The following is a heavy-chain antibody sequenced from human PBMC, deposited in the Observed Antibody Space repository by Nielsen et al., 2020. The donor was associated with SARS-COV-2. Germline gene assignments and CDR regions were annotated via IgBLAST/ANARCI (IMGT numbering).Heavy chain of an antibody. CDR3: ARITPSSGWDY. CDR1: GYTFTSFA. J-gene: IGHJ4*02. Sequence: ASVKVSCKTSGYTFTSFAKHWVRQAPGQRLEWMGWINAGNGNTKYSQKFQGRVTMTRDTSANTAYMELSSLSSEDTAVFYCARITPSSGWDYWGQGTLFTVSS. V-gene: IGHV1-3*01. D-gene: IGHD6-19*01. CDR2: INAGNGNT.